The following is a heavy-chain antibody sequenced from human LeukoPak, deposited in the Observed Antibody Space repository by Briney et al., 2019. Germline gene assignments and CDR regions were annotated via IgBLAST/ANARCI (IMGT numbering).Heavy chain of an antibody. J-gene: IGHJ4*02. V-gene: IGHV3-30*03. CDR3: ATKQWLVRTPPSGY. Sequence: GRSLRLSCAASGFTFSSYGMHWVRQAPGKGLEWVAVISYDGGNKYYADSVKGRFTISRDNSKNTLYLQMNSLRAEDTAVYYCATKQWLVRTPPSGYWGQGTLVTVSS. CDR1: GFTFSSYG. D-gene: IGHD6-19*01. CDR2: ISYDGGNK.